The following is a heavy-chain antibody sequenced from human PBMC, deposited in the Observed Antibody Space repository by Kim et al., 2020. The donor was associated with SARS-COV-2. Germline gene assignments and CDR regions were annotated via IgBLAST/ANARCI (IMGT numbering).Heavy chain of an antibody. V-gene: IGHV3-33*01. CDR3: VRDTGYDILTGYYRTGDLFGMDV. J-gene: IGHJ6*02. CDR2: IWYDGSNK. Sequence: WGSLRLSCAASGFTFSSYGMHWVRQAQGKGLEWVAVIWYDGSNKYYADSVKGRFTISRDNSKNTLYLQMNSLRAEDTAVYYCVRDTGYDILTGYYRTGDLFGMDVRGQGTNVTVS. CDR1: GFTFSSYG. D-gene: IGHD3-9*01.